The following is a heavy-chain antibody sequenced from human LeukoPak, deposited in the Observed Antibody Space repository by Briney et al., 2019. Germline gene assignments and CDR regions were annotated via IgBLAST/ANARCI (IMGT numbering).Heavy chain of an antibody. CDR3: ARGRLDAFDI. Sequence: GGSLRLSCAASGFTFSSYEMNWVRQAPGKGLEWVSYISSSGRTKYYADSVKGRFTISRDNAKNSLYLQMNSLRAEDTAVYYCARGRLDAFDIWGQGTMVTVSS. D-gene: IGHD2-21*02. J-gene: IGHJ3*02. V-gene: IGHV3-48*03. CDR1: GFTFSSYE. CDR2: ISSSGRTK.